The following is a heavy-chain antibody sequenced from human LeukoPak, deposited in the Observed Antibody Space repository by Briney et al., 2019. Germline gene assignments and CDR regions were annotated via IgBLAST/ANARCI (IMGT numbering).Heavy chain of an antibody. D-gene: IGHD5-18*01. J-gene: IGHJ6*03. V-gene: IGHV1-69*01. CDR3: ARVDSNYYMDV. CDR1: GCTFSSYT. CDR2: IIRIFGTA. Sequence: SVTVSRKAAGCTFSSYTSNWVRQAPGQGVEWMGGIIRIFGTANYAQKFQGRVTITADESTSTAYMELSSLRSEDTAVYYCARVDSNYYMDVWGKGTTVTVSS.